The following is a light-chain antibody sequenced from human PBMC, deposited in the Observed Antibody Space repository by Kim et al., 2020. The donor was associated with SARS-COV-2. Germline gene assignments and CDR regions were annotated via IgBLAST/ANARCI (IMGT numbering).Light chain of an antibody. Sequence: SVGDTVTITCRASQIISSYLNWYQQKPGKAPKLLIYAASSLQSGVPSRFSGSGSGTDFTLTISSLQPEDFATYYCQQSYSTPRGYTFGQGTKLEI. V-gene: IGKV1-39*01. CDR1: QIISSY. CDR3: QQSYSTPRGYT. CDR2: AAS. J-gene: IGKJ2*01.